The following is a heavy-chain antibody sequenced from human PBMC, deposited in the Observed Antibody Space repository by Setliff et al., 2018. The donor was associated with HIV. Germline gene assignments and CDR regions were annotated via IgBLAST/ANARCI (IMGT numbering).Heavy chain of an antibody. D-gene: IGHD3-22*01. CDR3: ARRGHYDSSGYPPGYYYGMDV. Sequence: PGESLKISCKGSGYSFTSYWIGWVRQMPGKGLEWMGIIYPGDSDTRYSPSFQGQVTISADESISTAYLQWSSLKASDTAMYYCARRGHYDSSGYPPGYYYGMDVWGQGTTVTVSS. CDR2: IYPGDSDT. CDR1: GYSFTSYW. V-gene: IGHV5-51*01. J-gene: IGHJ6*02.